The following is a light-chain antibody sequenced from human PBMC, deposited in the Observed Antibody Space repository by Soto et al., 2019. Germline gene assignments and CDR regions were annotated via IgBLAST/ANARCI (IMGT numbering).Light chain of an antibody. CDR3: CSFAGSNILI. V-gene: IGLV2-11*01. Sequence: QSALTQPRTVSGSPGQSVTISCTGTSSDVGGYNYVSWYQRHPGKAPKLIISDVTKRPSGVPDRFSGSKSGHTASLTISGLQAEDEADYDCCSFAGSNILIFGGGTKLPV. CDR2: DVT. CDR1: SSDVGGYNY. J-gene: IGLJ2*01.